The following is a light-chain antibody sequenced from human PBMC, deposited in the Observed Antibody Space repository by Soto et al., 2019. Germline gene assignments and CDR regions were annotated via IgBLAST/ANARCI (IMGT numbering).Light chain of an antibody. CDR2: AAS. Sequence: DTQLTQSPSLLSASVGDRVTITCRASQGISSYLAWYQQKPGKAPNLLIYAASTLQSGVPSRFSGSRSGTEFTLTINSLQPEDFATYYCQQLYSFPYTFGQGTKLEIK. CDR1: QGISSY. V-gene: IGKV1-9*01. J-gene: IGKJ2*01. CDR3: QQLYSFPYT.